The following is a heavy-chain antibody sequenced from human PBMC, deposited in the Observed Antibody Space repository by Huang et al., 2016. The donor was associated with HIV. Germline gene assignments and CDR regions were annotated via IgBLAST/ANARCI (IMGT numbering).Heavy chain of an antibody. CDR3: ATWPPGSQMRAFDI. Sequence: QVQLQESGPGLVKPSQTLSLTCTVSGAFISSGSYYWTWIRQPAGKGLEWIGHIYTRGSTNYNHSLKSRVTISIDTSKNHFSLRLNSVTAADTAVYYCATWPPGSQMRAFDIWGPGTMITVSS. CDR1: GAFISSGSYY. D-gene: IGHD2-15*01. J-gene: IGHJ3*02. V-gene: IGHV4-61*09. CDR2: IYTRGST.